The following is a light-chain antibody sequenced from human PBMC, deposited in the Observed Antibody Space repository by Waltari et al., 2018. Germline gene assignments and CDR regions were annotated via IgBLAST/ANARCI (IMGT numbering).Light chain of an antibody. V-gene: IGKV3-20*01. CDR3: QHYLRLPVT. Sequence: EIVLTQSPGPLSLSPGESATLSCRTSQSVTRALAWYQQKPGQAPRLLIYGASNRATGIPDRFSGSGSGTDFSLTISSLEPEDVAVYYCQHYLRLPVTFGQGTKVEVK. CDR2: GAS. CDR1: QSVTRA. J-gene: IGKJ1*01.